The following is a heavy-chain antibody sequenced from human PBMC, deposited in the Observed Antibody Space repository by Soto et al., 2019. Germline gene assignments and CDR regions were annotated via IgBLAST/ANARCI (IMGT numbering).Heavy chain of an antibody. J-gene: IGHJ6*02. CDR1: GYTFTSYA. V-gene: IGHV1-3*01. CDR2: INAGNGNT. D-gene: IGHD2-15*01. Sequence: GPVKVSCKASGYTFTSYAMHWVRQAPGQRLEWMGWINAGNGNTKYSQKFQGRVTITRDTSASTAYMELSSLRSEDTAVYYCARALLAGYCSGGSCYPPRYYYGMDVWGQGTTVTVSS. CDR3: ARALLAGYCSGGSCYPPRYYYGMDV.